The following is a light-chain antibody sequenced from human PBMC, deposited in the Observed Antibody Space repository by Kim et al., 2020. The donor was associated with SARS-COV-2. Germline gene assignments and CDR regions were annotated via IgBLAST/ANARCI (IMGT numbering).Light chain of an antibody. CDR3: QAWDSSTHVV. Sequence: SPGQTASITCSGDKLGDEYACWYQQKPGQSPVLVIYQDSKRPSGIPERFSGSNSGNTATLTISGTQAMDEADYYCQAWDSSTHVVFGGGTQLTVL. CDR2: QDS. CDR1: KLGDEY. V-gene: IGLV3-1*01. J-gene: IGLJ2*01.